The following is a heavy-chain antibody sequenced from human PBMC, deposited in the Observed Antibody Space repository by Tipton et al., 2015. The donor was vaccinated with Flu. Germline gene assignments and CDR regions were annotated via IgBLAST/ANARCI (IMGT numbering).Heavy chain of an antibody. CDR2: IILIFGTT. V-gene: IGHV1-69*06. CDR1: GGTFSDNA. Sequence: QSGPEVKKPGSSVKVSCKSSGGTFSDNAINWVRQAPGQGLEWMGGIILIFGTTDYAQKFQGRVTLTADKSTGTAYMELSSLSSEDTAVYYCARGGGPYCSTTSCYETDYWGQGTLVTVSS. CDR3: ARGGGPYCSTTSCYETDY. D-gene: IGHD2-2*01. J-gene: IGHJ4*02.